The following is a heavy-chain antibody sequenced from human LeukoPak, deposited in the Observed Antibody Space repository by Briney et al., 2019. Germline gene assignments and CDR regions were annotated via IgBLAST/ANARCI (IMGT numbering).Heavy chain of an antibody. Sequence: GGSLRLSCAASGFTFSDYYMSWIRQAPGKGLEWVSYIRSSSSYTNYADSVKGRFTISRDNAKNSLYLQMNSLRAEDTAVYYCARGGIAVAGQPSDYWGQGTLVTVSS. CDR2: IRSSSSYT. V-gene: IGHV3-11*06. CDR1: GFTFSDYY. D-gene: IGHD6-19*01. CDR3: ARGGIAVAGQPSDY. J-gene: IGHJ4*02.